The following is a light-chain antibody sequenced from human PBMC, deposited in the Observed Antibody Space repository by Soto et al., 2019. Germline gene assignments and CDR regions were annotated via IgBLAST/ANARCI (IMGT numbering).Light chain of an antibody. V-gene: IGLV2-23*02. CDR3: RLNWGSSHFPYV. Sequence: QSALAQPASVSGSPEQSITISCTGTSSDVGTYNLVSWYQQHPGKAPKLIIYEVTERPSGVSNRFSGSKFGNTASLTISGPPPGDGGGYFRRLNWGSSHFPYVFGTGTKLTVL. J-gene: IGLJ1*01. CDR1: SSDVGTYNL. CDR2: EVT.